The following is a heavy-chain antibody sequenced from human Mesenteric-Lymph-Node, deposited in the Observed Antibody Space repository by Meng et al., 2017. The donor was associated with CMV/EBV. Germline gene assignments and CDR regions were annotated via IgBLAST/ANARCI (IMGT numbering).Heavy chain of an antibody. CDR1: GGAFSGYY. Sequence: QVQRLQWCAGLLNLSGTLSLTWAVYGGAFSGYYWSWIRQPPGKGLEWIGEINHSGSTNYNPSLKSRVTISVDTSKNQFSLKLSSVTAADTAVYYCARHQRWLKSEGGFNYWGQGTLVTVSS. V-gene: IGHV4-34*01. D-gene: IGHD4-23*01. J-gene: IGHJ4*02. CDR3: ARHQRWLKSEGGFNY. CDR2: INHSGST.